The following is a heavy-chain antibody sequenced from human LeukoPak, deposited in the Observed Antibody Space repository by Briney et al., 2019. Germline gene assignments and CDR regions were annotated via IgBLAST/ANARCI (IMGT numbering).Heavy chain of an antibody. V-gene: IGHV1-2*02. J-gene: IGHJ5*02. CDR3: ARAKRGYCSGGSCPTGHWFDP. D-gene: IGHD2-15*01. CDR2: INPNSGGT. Sequence: GASVKVSCKASGYTFTGYYMHWVRPAPGQGLEWMGWINPNSGGTNYAQKFQGRVTMTRDTSISTAYMELSRLRSDDTAVYYCARAKRGYCSGGSCPTGHWFDPWGQGTLVTVSS. CDR1: GYTFTGYY.